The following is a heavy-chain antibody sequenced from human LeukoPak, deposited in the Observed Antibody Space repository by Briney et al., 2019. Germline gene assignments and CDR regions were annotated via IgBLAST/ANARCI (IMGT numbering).Heavy chain of an antibody. CDR3: ARMVLDGGDSIGFDS. V-gene: IGHV1-2*02. J-gene: IGHJ5*01. CDR1: GYTFTDYF. CDR2: INPNIGDA. Sequence: ASVKVSCKASGYTFTDYFIHWVRQAPGPGLEWMGWINPNIGDASYAQKFQDRVTMTRDRSINTAYMELSRLTSDDTAVYYCARMVLDGGDSIGFDSWGQGTLVTVSS. D-gene: IGHD2-21*02.